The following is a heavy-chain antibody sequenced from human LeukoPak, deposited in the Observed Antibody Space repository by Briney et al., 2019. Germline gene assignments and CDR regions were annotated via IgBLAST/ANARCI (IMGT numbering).Heavy chain of an antibody. CDR1: GGSISSSSYY. CDR3: ARDRSYYDFWSGYYSWFDP. V-gene: IGHV4-39*07. Sequence: PSETLSLTCTVSGGSISSSSYYWGWIRQPPGTGLEWIGSIYYSGSTYYNPSPKSRVTISVDTSKNQFSLKLSSVTAADTAVYYCARDRSYYDFWSGYYSWFDPWGQGTLVTVSS. D-gene: IGHD3-3*01. CDR2: IYYSGST. J-gene: IGHJ5*02.